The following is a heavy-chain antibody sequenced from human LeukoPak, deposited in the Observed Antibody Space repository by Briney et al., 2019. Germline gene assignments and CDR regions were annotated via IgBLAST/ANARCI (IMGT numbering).Heavy chain of an antibody. CDR2: ISHDVSNK. J-gene: IGHJ4*02. CDR3: ARAHETGTTPSYFDY. CDR1: GFTFSIYA. D-gene: IGHD1-7*01. Sequence: GGSLRLSCAASGFTFSIYAMHWGRQAPGKGLEWVAVISHDVSNKYYADSVKGRFPISRANSKNTLYPQMHSLRAEDSAMYYCARAHETGTTPSYFDYWGQGTLVSVSS. V-gene: IGHV3-30*01.